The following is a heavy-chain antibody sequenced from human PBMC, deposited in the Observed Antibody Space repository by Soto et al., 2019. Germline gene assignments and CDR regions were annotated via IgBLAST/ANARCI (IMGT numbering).Heavy chain of an antibody. CDR1: GYTFTSYD. D-gene: IGHD3-3*01. J-gene: IGHJ3*02. CDR2: MNPNSGNT. Sequence: QVQLVQSGAEVKKPGASVKVSCKASGYTFTSYDISWVRQATGQGLEWMGWMNPNSGNTGYAQKFQGRVTMTRNTSISTAYMELSSLRSEDTAVYYCAIGALWSRTTDAFDIWGQGTMVTVSS. CDR3: AIGALWSRTTDAFDI. V-gene: IGHV1-8*01.